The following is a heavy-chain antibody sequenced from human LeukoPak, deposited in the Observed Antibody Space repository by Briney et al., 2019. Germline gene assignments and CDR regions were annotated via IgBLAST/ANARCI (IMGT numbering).Heavy chain of an antibody. V-gene: IGHV4-34*01. Sequence: SETLSLTCAVYGGSFSGYYWSWIRQPPGKGLEWIGEINHSGSTNYNPSLKSRVTISVDTSKNQFSLKLSSVTAADTAVYYCARAPEVLRFLEWFPAHLDYWGQGTLVTVSS. CDR3: ARAPEVLRFLEWFPAHLDY. J-gene: IGHJ4*02. CDR1: GGSFSGYY. D-gene: IGHD3-3*01. CDR2: INHSGST.